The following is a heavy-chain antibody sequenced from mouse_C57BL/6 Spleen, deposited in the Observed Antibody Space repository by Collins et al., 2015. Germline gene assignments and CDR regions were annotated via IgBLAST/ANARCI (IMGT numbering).Heavy chain of an antibody. D-gene: IGHD2-3*01. CDR3: ARWDIDDGYAMDY. V-gene: IGHV3-2*02. Sequence: DVQLQESGPGLVKPSQSLSLTCTVTGYSITSDYAWNWIRQFPGNKLEWMGYISYSGSTSYNPSLKSRISITRDTSKNQFFLQLNSVTTEDTATYYCARWDIDDGYAMDYWGQGTSVTVSS. J-gene: IGHJ4*01. CDR1: GYSITSDYA. CDR2: ISYSGST.